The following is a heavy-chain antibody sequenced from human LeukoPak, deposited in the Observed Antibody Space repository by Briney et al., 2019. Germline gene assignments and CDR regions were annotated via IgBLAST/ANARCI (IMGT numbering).Heavy chain of an antibody. CDR2: IYYSGST. J-gene: IGHJ3*02. D-gene: IGHD1-26*01. CDR3: ARHLLSSGSYTTRYAFDI. CDR1: GGSISSYY. V-gene: IGHV4-59*08. Sequence: SETLSLTCTVSGGSISSYYWSWIRQPPGKGLEWIGYIYYSGSTNYNPSLKSRVTISVDTSKNQFSLKLSSVTAADTAVYYCARHLLSSGSYTTRYAFDIWGQGTMVTVSS.